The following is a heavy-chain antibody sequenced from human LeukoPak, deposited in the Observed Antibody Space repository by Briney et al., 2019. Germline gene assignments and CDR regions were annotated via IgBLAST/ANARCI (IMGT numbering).Heavy chain of an antibody. V-gene: IGHV3-7*01. CDR2: IKQDGSEK. CDR1: GFTFSTHW. J-gene: IGHJ3*02. Sequence: GGSLRLSCGASGFTFSTHWMTWVRQAPGKGLEWVANIKQDGSEKYYVDSVKGRFTISRDNAKNSLYLQMNSLRVEDTAVYYCARESGFRGDAFDIWGQGTMVTVSS. CDR3: ARESGFRGDAFDI. D-gene: IGHD3-10*01.